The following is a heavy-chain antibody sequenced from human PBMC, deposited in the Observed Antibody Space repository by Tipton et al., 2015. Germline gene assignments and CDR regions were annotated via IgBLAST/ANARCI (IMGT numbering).Heavy chain of an antibody. V-gene: IGHV4-61*01. J-gene: IGHJ4*01. CDR3: ACQDYDSLTRDYQTVDY. CDR2: ISYTDGA. Sequence: TLSLTCTVSGGSVTSGSYYWSWIRQPPGKGLEWIGYISYTDGAHYNPALESRVTISIDRFKNQFSLKLSSVTAADTAVYYCACQDYDSLTRDYQTVDYWGRGALVTVSS. CDR1: GGSVTSGSYY. D-gene: IGHD3-9*01.